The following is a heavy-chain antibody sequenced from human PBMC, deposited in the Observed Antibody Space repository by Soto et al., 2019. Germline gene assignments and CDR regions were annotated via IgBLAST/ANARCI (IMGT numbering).Heavy chain of an antibody. Sequence: QTLSLTCAISGDSVSSNSAAWNWIRQSPSRGLEWLGRTYYRSKWYNDYAVSVKSRITINPDTSKNQFSLQLNSVTPEDTAVYYCARDFIVVVPAAIYYYHYMDVWGKGTTVTVSS. CDR2: TYYRSKWYN. CDR3: ARDFIVVVPAAIYYYHYMDV. J-gene: IGHJ6*03. D-gene: IGHD2-2*01. CDR1: GDSVSSNSAA. V-gene: IGHV6-1*01.